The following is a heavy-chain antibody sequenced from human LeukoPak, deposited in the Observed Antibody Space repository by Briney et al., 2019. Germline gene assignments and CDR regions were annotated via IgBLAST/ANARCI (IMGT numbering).Heavy chain of an antibody. CDR3: AKAHDSSGYILRDSDY. J-gene: IGHJ4*02. Sequence: GGSLRLSCAASGFSFSNYAMSWVRQAPGKGLEWVSGLLSSGASTYYADSVKGRFTISRDNSKNTLFLQMDSLRDDDTAVYYCAKAHDSSGYILRDSDYWGQGALVTVSS. CDR1: GFSFSNYA. V-gene: IGHV3-23*01. D-gene: IGHD3-22*01. CDR2: LLSSGAST.